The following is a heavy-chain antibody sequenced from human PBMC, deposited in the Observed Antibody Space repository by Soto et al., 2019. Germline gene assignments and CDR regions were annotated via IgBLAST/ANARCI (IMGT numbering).Heavy chain of an antibody. CDR3: AADAALHDDAFDI. D-gene: IGHD6-25*01. V-gene: IGHV1-58*01. Sequence: SVKVSCKASGFTFTSSAVQWVRQARGQRLEWIGWIVVGSGNTNYAQEFQERVAITRDMSTSTAYMELSSLRSEDTAVYYCAADAALHDDAFDIWGQGTMVTVSS. J-gene: IGHJ3*02. CDR1: GFTFTSSA. CDR2: IVVGSGNT.